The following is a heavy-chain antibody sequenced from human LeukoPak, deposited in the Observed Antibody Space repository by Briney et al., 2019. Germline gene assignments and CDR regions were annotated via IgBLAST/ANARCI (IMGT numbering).Heavy chain of an antibody. CDR3: AAEHEKVDYRSTWFDP. J-gene: IGHJ5*02. CDR1: GGTFSSYA. D-gene: IGHD4/OR15-4a*01. CDR2: IIPIFGTA. Sequence: SVKVSCKASGGTFSSYAISWVRQAPGQGLEWMGGIIPIFGTANYAQKFQGRVIMTEDTSTDTAYMELSSLRSEDTAVYYCAAEHEKVDYRSTWFDPWGQGTLVTVSS. V-gene: IGHV1-69*06.